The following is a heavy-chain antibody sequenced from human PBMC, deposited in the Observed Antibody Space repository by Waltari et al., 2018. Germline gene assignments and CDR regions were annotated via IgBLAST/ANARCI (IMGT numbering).Heavy chain of an antibody. J-gene: IGHJ3*01. V-gene: IGHV3-15*01. CDR2: IKSRTEGGTT. Sequence: EVQLVESGGGLVKPGGSLRLSCQASGFPFRIAWMTWCRQAPGKGLEWVGRIKSRTEGGTTDYAAPVKGRFSVSRDDSKKMLYLEMNNLKTEDTAMYFCTTRSLVEGTDDVLDLWGRGTMAIVSS. CDR3: TTRSLVEGTDDVLDL. D-gene: IGHD2-21*02. CDR1: GFPFRIAW.